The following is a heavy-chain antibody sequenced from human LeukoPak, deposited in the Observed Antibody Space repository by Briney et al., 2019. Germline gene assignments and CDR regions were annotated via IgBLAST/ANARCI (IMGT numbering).Heavy chain of an antibody. V-gene: IGHV5-51*01. CDR2: IYPGDSDT. D-gene: IGHD6-13*01. J-gene: IGHJ4*02. Sequence: GESLKISCKGSGNSFTNYWIAWVRQMPGKGLEWMGIIYPGDSDTRYSPSFEGQVTISADESISTAYLQWSSLKASDTAMYYCARRGAADGGHHFDYWGQGTLVTVSS. CDR1: GNSFTNYW. CDR3: ARRGAADGGHHFDY.